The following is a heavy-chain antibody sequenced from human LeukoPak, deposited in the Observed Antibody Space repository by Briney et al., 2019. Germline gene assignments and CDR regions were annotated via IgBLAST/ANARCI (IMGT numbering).Heavy chain of an antibody. Sequence: ASVKVSCKASGYTFTSYGISWVRQAPGQGLEWMGWISAYNGNTNYAQKFQGRVTMTRDTSISTAYMELSRLRSDDTAVYYCARAVWFGELLYNGFDYWGQGTLVTVSS. CDR1: GYTFTSYG. CDR3: ARAVWFGELLYNGFDY. D-gene: IGHD3-10*01. CDR2: ISAYNGNT. V-gene: IGHV1-18*01. J-gene: IGHJ4*02.